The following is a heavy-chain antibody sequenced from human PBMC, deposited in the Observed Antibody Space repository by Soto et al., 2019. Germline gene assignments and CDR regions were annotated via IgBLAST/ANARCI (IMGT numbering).Heavy chain of an antibody. Sequence: SVKVSCKDSGGSFGSYSISWLRQAPGEGLEWMGGITPIFDRTNYAQKFRGRVTFIADKSTGTAYMELSSLRSEDTAVYYCARSTAGSGCSDVGYWGEGTLVTVS. V-gene: IGHV1-69*06. CDR2: ITPIFDRT. J-gene: IGHJ4*02. CDR3: ARSTAGSGCSDVGY. D-gene: IGHD3-22*01. CDR1: GGSFGSYS.